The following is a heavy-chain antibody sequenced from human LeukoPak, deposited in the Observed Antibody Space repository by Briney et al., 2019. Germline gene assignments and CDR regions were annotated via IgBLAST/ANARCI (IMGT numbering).Heavy chain of an antibody. J-gene: IGHJ4*02. CDR1: GGSISSSSYY. V-gene: IGHV4-31*03. CDR2: IYYSGST. CDR3: ARTSGWYYY. D-gene: IGHD6-19*01. Sequence: SETLSLTCTVSGGSISSSSYYWGWIRQPPGKGLEWIGYIYYSGSTYYNPSLKSRVTISVDTSKNQFSLKLSSVTAADTAVYYCARTSGWYYYWGQGTLVTVSS.